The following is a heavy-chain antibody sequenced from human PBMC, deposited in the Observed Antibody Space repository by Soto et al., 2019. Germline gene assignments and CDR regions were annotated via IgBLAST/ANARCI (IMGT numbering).Heavy chain of an antibody. J-gene: IGHJ4*02. D-gene: IGHD6-19*01. CDR3: AKSEHGSRGPGDF. CDR1: GFTFSSYA. V-gene: IGHV3-23*01. CDR2: ISGSGGST. Sequence: GGSLRLSCAASGFTFSSYAMSWVRQAPGKGLGWVSAISGSGGSTYCADSVKGRFTISRDNSKNTLYLQMNSLRAEDTAVYYFAKSEHGSRGPGDFWGQGSLVTLSS.